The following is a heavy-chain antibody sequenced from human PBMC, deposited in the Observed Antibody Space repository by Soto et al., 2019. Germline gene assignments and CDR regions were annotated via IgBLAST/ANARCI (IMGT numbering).Heavy chain of an antibody. V-gene: IGHV3-74*01. CDR3: TRGSSSTSEALKGHDY. Sequence: GGSLRLSCAASGFTFSSYWMHWVRQAPGKGLVWVSRINSDGSITSYADSVKGRFTISRDNAKNTLYLQMNSLRAEDTAVYYCTRGSSSTSEALKGHDYWGQGTLVTVSS. CDR2: INSDGSIT. CDR1: GFTFSSYW. D-gene: IGHD6-6*01. J-gene: IGHJ4*02.